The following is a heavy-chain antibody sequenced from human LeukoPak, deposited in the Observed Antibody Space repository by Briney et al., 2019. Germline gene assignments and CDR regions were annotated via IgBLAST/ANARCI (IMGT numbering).Heavy chain of an antibody. V-gene: IGHV3-20*04. J-gene: IGHJ4*02. Sequence: GGSLRLSCAASGFTFDDYGMSWVRQAPGKGLEWVSGINWNGGSTGYADSVKGRFTISRDNAKNSLYLQMNSLRAEDTALYYCARLASSGWYGAIDYWGQGTLVTVSS. D-gene: IGHD6-19*01. CDR2: INWNGGST. CDR3: ARLASSGWYGAIDY. CDR1: GFTFDDYG.